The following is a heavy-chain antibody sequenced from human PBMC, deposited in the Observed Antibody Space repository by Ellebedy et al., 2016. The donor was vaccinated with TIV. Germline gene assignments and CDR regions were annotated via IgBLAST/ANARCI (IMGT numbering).Heavy chain of an antibody. V-gene: IGHV3-74*01. D-gene: IGHD5-12*01. J-gene: IGHJ4*02. CDR1: GFTFSNYW. CDR3: ARSWLPDY. CDR2: IISDGSNT. Sequence: PGGSLRLSCAASGFTFSNYWMSWVRQGPGKGLVWVSRIISDGSNTRYADSVKGRFTISRDNAKNTLYLQRNSLRAEDTAVYYCARSWLPDYWGQGTLVTVSS.